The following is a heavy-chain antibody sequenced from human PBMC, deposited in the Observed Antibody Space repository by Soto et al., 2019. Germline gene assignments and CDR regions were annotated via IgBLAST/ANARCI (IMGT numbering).Heavy chain of an antibody. D-gene: IGHD6-19*01. V-gene: IGHV3-30*18. CDR1: GFTFGSYG. CDR3: AKDRSIAVAGPFDY. Sequence: GGSLRLSCAASGFTFGSYGMHWVRQAPGKGLEWVAVISYDGDNKNYADSVKGRFTIYRDNFKNTLNLQMNSLRVEDTAVYYCAKDRSIAVAGPFDYWGPGTLVTVSS. J-gene: IGHJ4*02. CDR2: ISYDGDNK.